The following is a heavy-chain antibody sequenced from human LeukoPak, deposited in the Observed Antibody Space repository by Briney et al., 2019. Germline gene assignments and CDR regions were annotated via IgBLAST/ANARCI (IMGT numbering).Heavy chain of an antibody. CDR2: ISGSGGSI. Sequence: GGSLRLSCAASGFTFSSYAMSWVRQAPGKGLEWVSVISGSGGSIYYADSVKGRFTISRDNSKNTLYLQMNSLRGEDTAVYYCGKGPSWLGAYYFATGGKGPLVT. V-gene: IGHV3-23*01. CDR1: GFTFSSYA. J-gene: IGHJ4*02. CDR3: GKGPSWLGAYYFAT. D-gene: IGHD1-26*01.